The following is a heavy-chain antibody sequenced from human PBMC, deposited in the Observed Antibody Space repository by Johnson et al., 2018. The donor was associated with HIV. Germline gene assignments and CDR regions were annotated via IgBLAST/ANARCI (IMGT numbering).Heavy chain of an antibody. CDR1: GFTFSGYA. V-gene: IGHV3-49*04. CDR3: RFGRLVLGPHTRGRQTDAFDI. Sequence: VQLVESGGGVVRPGGSLRLSCAASGFTFSGYAMHWVRQAPGKGLEWVGFIRSKAYGGTTEYAASVKGRFTISRDDSKSIAYLQMNSLKTEDTAVYYCRFGRLVLGPHTRGRQTDAFDIWGQGTMVTVSS. D-gene: IGHD3-10*01. CDR2: IRSKAYGGTT. J-gene: IGHJ3*02.